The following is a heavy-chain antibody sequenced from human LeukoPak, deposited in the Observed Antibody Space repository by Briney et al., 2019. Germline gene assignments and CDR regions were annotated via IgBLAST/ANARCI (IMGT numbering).Heavy chain of an antibody. Sequence: GASVKVSCKASGYTFTSYGISWVRQAPGQGLEWMGWISVYNGNTKTNYAQKFQGRVTMTTDTSTSTAYMELRSLRSDDTAVYYCARDNFLLTPSDFDYWGQRTLVTVSS. J-gene: IGHJ4*02. V-gene: IGHV1-18*01. D-gene: IGHD2/OR15-2a*01. CDR3: ARDNFLLTPSDFDY. CDR1: GYTFTSYG. CDR2: ISVYNGNTKT.